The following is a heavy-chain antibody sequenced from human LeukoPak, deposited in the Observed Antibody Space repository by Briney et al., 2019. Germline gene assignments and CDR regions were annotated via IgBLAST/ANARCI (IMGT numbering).Heavy chain of an antibody. CDR1: GFTVSSNS. V-gene: IGHV3-66*03. D-gene: IGHD3-16*01. CDR3: AKVRWGSDNALDS. CDR2: IYSDNT. J-gene: IGHJ4*02. Sequence: GGSLRLSCTVSGFTVSSNSMSWVRQAPGKGLEWVSFIYSDNTHYSDSVKGRITISRDNPMNTLYLQMNSLRAEDTAVYYCAKVRWGSDNALDSWGQGTLVTGSS.